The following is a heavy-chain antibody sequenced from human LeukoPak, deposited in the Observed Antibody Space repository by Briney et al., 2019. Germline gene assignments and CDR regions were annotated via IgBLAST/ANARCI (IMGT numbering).Heavy chain of an antibody. D-gene: IGHD3-22*01. J-gene: IGHJ4*02. CDR3: ARGDVDYYDSSGTVDY. CDR1: GGSISSYY. CDR2: IYYSGST. V-gene: IGHV4-59*12. Sequence: SETLSLTCTVSGGSISSYYWSWIRQPPGKGLEWIGYIYYSGSTNYNPSLKSRVTISVDTSKNQFSLKLSSVTAADTAVYYCARGDVDYYDSSGTVDYWGQGTLVTVSS.